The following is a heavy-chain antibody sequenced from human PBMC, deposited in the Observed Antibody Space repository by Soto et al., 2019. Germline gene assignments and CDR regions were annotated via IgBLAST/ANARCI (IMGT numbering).Heavy chain of an antibody. CDR3: AKEGSGWYFDY. V-gene: IGHV3-30*18. CDR2: ISYDGSNK. J-gene: IGHJ4*02. CDR1: GFTFSSYG. Sequence: QVQLVESGGGVVQPGRSLRLSCAASGFTFSSYGMHWVRQAPGKGLEWEAVISYDGSNKYYADSVKGRFTISRDNSKNTLYLQMNSLRAEDTAVYYCAKEGSGWYFDYWGQGTLVTVSS. D-gene: IGHD6-19*01.